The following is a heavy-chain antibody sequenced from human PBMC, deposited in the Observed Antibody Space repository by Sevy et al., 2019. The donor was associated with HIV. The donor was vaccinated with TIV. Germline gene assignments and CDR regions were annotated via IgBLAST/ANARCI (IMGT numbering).Heavy chain of an antibody. V-gene: IGHV4-38-2*01. CDR3: ARAIGTQVAGLYYFDY. Sequence: SETLSLTCAVSGYSISSDYYWGWIRQPPGKGLEWIGSIYHSGNSYYNPSLKSRVTISLDTSKNQFSLKLSSVTAADTAVYYCARAIGTQVAGLYYFDYWGQGTLVTVSS. CDR1: GYSISSDYY. J-gene: IGHJ4*02. CDR2: IYHSGNS. D-gene: IGHD6-19*01.